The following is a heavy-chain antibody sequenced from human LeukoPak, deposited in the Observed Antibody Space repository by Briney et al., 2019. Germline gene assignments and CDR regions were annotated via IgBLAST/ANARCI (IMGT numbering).Heavy chain of an antibody. Sequence: SETLSLTCAVSGYSISSGYYWGWIRQPPGKGLEWIGSIYHSGSTYYNPSLKSRVTISVDTSKNQFSLELSSVTAADTAVYYCARLDSSGWGYFDYWGQGTLVTVSS. CDR2: IYHSGST. V-gene: IGHV4-38-2*01. D-gene: IGHD6-19*01. CDR3: ARLDSSGWGYFDY. CDR1: GYSISSGYY. J-gene: IGHJ4*02.